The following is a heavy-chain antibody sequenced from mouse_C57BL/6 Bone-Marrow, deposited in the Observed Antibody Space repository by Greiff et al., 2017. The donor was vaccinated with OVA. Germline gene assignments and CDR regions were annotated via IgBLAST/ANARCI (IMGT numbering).Heavy chain of an antibody. CDR3: ARQVYDYDDGDVSYAMDY. J-gene: IGHJ4*01. CDR2: ISGGGGNT. Sequence: EVKLMESGGGLVKPGGSLKLSCAASGFTFSSYTMSWVRQTPEKRLEWVATISGGGGNTYYPDSVKGRFTISRDNAKNTLYLQMSSLRSEDTALYYCARQVYDYDDGDVSYAMDYWGQGTSVTVSS. V-gene: IGHV5-9*01. D-gene: IGHD2-4*01. CDR1: GFTFSSYT.